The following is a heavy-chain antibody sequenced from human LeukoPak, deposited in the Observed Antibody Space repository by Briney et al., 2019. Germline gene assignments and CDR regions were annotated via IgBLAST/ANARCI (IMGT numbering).Heavy chain of an antibody. CDR2: ISAYNGNT. Sequence: AASVKVSCKASGYTFTSYGISWVRQAPGQGLEWMGWISAYNGNTNYAQKLQGRGTMTTDTSTSTAYMELRSLRSDDTAVYYCARVTIFGVVIGPTPYYYYYMDVWGKGTTVTVSS. CDR3: ARVTIFGVVIGPTPYYYYYMDV. V-gene: IGHV1-18*01. J-gene: IGHJ6*03. CDR1: GYTFTSYG. D-gene: IGHD3-3*01.